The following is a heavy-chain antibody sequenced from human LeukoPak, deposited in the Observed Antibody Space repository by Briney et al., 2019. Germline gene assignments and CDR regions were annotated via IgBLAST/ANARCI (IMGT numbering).Heavy chain of an antibody. Sequence: PSETLSLTCTVSGYSISSGYYWGWIRQPPGKGLEWIGSIYHSGSTYYNPSLKSRVTISVDTSKNQFSLKLSSVTAADTAVYYCARAYSSGWYLFDYWGQGTLVTVSS. J-gene: IGHJ4*02. V-gene: IGHV4-38-2*02. CDR1: GYSISSGYY. CDR2: IYHSGST. D-gene: IGHD6-19*01. CDR3: ARAYSSGWYLFDY.